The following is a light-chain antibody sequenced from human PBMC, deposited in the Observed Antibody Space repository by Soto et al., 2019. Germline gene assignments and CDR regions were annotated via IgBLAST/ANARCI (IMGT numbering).Light chain of an antibody. J-gene: IGKJ3*01. Sequence: ERVLTQATATLSEYLVASATVSCMSSQSVSLSLAWCQMRPGQPPQLLLYCASTRATDIPARFIGSGSGTDFTLTIISLQSEDFVVYYCQQYNNWPDTFGHGTNVDI. CDR1: QSVSLS. CDR3: QQYNNWPDT. V-gene: IGKV3-15*01. CDR2: CAS.